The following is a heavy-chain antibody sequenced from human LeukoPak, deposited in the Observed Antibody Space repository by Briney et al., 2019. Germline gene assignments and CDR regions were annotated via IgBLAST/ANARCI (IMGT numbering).Heavy chain of an antibody. CDR3: ARDWREFGYYYYYYMDV. V-gene: IGHV3-21*01. J-gene: IGHJ6*03. CDR1: GFTFSSYS. D-gene: IGHD3-10*01. CDR2: ISSSSSYI. Sequence: GGSLRLSCAASGFTFSSYSMNWVRQAPGKGLEWVSSISSSSSYIYYADSMKGRFTVSRDNAKNSLYLQMNSLRAEDTAVYYCARDWREFGYYYYYYMDVWGKGTTVTISS.